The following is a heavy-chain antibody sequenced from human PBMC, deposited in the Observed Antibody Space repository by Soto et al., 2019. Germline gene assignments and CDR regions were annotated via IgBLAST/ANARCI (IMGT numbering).Heavy chain of an antibody. D-gene: IGHD1-26*01. CDR2: IFWNDDK. J-gene: IGHJ4*02. Sequence: SGPTLVNPTPTLTLTCTFSGFSLSATGVGVGWIRQPPGKALEGLALIFWNDDKRFSPSLKSRLTITKDTSKNQVVLTVTYMDPADTATYFCARRQGWELLFDYWGQGTLVTVSS. CDR3: ARRQGWELLFDY. V-gene: IGHV2-5*01. CDR1: GFSLSATGVG.